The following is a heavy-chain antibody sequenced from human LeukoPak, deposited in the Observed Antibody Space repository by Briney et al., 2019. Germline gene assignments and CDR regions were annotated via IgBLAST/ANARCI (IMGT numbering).Heavy chain of an antibody. CDR1: GFTFSAYS. Sequence: GGSLRLSCTASGFTFSAYSMSWVRQAPGKGLEWVSSISDNSYWIYYADSVEGRFITSRDNAKNSLYLQMNSLRVEDTAVYYCANHLACGSTSCPPFDDWGQGTLVTVSS. CDR2: ISDNSYWI. D-gene: IGHD2-2*01. CDR3: ANHLACGSTSCPPFDD. J-gene: IGHJ4*02. V-gene: IGHV3-21*01.